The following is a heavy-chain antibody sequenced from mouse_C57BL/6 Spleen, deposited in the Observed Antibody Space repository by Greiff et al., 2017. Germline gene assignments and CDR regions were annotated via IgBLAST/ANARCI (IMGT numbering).Heavy chain of an antibody. J-gene: IGHJ4*01. CDR3: ARALMYRYAMDY. D-gene: IGHD5-1*01. Sequence: EVKLMESGGGLVKPGGSLKLSCAASGFTFSSYAMSWVRQTPEKRLEWVATISDGGSYTYYPDNVKGRFIISRDNAKNNLYLQMSHLKAEDTAMYYCARALMYRYAMDYWGQGTSVTVSS. V-gene: IGHV5-4*03. CDR1: GFTFSSYA. CDR2: ISDGGSYT.